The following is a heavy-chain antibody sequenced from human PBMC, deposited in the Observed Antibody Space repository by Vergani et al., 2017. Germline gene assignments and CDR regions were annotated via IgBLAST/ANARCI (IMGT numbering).Heavy chain of an antibody. CDR2: ISGSGGST. J-gene: IGHJ4*02. D-gene: IGHD3-3*01. Sequence: EVQLLESGGGLVQPGGSLRLSCAASGFTFSSYAMSWVRQAPGKGLEWVSAISGSGGSTYDADSVKGRFTISSDNSKNTLYLQMNSLRAEDTAVYYCAKDQTIFGVVIVIDYWGQGTLVTVSS. CDR1: GFTFSSYA. V-gene: IGHV3-23*01. CDR3: AKDQTIFGVVIVIDY.